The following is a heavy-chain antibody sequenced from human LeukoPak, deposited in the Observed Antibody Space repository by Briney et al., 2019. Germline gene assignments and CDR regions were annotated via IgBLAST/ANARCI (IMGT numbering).Heavy chain of an antibody. J-gene: IGHJ4*02. D-gene: IGHD4-17*01. CDR2: INPSGGST. V-gene: IGHV1-46*01. Sequence: ASVKVACKASGYTFTSYYMHWVRQAPGQGLEWMGIINPSGGSTSYAQKFQGRVTMTRDTSTSTVYMELSSLRSEDMAVYYCARVHNGDYELWGQGTLVTVSS. CDR1: GYTFTSYY. CDR3: ARVHNGDYEL.